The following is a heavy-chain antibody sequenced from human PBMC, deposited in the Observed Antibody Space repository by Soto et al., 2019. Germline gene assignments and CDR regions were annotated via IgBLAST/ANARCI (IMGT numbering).Heavy chain of an antibody. J-gene: IGHJ6*02. V-gene: IGHV3-23*01. CDR1: GFTFSSYA. CDR3: AKVPHIYYYYGMDV. CDR2: ISGSGGST. Sequence: GGSLRLSCAASGFTFSSYAMSWVRQAPGKGLEWVSAISGSGGSTYYADSVKGRFTISRDNSKNTLYLQMNSLRAEDTAVHYCAKVPHIYYYYGMDVWGQGTTVTVSS.